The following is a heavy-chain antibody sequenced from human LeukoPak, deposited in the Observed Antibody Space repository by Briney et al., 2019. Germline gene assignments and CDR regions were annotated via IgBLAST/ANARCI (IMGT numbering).Heavy chain of an antibody. V-gene: IGHV1-69*13. CDR2: IIPIFGTA. CDR3: ARALGLFPAVPALDY. Sequence: GASVKVSCKASGGTFSSYAISWVRQAPGQGLEWMGGIIPIFGTANYAQKFQGRVTITADESTSTAYMELSSLRSEDTAVYYCARALGLFPAVPALDYWGQGTLVTVSS. J-gene: IGHJ4*02. D-gene: IGHD2-2*01. CDR1: GGTFSSYA.